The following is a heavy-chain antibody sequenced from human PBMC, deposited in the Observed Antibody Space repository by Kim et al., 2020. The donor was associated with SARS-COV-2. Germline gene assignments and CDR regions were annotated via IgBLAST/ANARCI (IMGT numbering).Heavy chain of an antibody. D-gene: IGHD6-13*01. J-gene: IGHJ4*02. Sequence: GGSLRLSCAASGFTFSSYSMNWVRQAPGKGLEWVSSISSSSSYIYSADSVKGRFTISIDNAKNALYLQMNSLRAEDTAVYYCARPPDLPLSMYSSSWYAFDYWGQGTLVTVSS. CDR1: GFTFSSYS. CDR2: ISSSSSYI. V-gene: IGHV3-21*01. CDR3: ARPPDLPLSMYSSSWYAFDY.